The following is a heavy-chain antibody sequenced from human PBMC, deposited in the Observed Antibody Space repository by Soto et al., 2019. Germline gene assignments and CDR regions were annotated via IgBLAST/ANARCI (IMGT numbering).Heavy chain of an antibody. Sequence: GESLKISCKGSGYSFTSYWIGWVRQMPGKGLEWMGIIYPGDSDTRYSPSFQGQVTISADKSISTAYLQWSSLKASDTAMYYCARGYCSSTSCYGGNAFDIWGQGTMVIVS. CDR1: GYSFTSYW. V-gene: IGHV5-51*01. CDR3: ARGYCSSTSCYGGNAFDI. CDR2: IYPGDSDT. D-gene: IGHD2-2*01. J-gene: IGHJ3*02.